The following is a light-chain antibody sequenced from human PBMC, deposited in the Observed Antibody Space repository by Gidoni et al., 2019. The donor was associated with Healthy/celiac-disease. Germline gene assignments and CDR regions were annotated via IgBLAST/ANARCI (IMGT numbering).Light chain of an antibody. CDR1: QSISSY. CDR3: QHSYSTLYT. Sequence: DIEMIQSPSSLSASVGDRVTITCRASQSISSYLNWYQQKPGKAPKLLIYAASSLQRGVPSSFSGSGSETDFTLTILRLQPEDFATYYCQHSYSTLYTFGQGTKLEIK. V-gene: IGKV1-39*01. CDR2: AAS. J-gene: IGKJ2*01.